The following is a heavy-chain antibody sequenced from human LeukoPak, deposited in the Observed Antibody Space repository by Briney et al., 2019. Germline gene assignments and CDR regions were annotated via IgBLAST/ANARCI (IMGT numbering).Heavy chain of an antibody. J-gene: IGHJ4*02. CDR2: IWYDGSNK. CDR3: AYRNMVRGVISDY. D-gene: IGHD3-10*01. CDR1: GFTFSSYG. V-gene: IGHV3-33*01. Sequence: GGSLRLSCAASGFTFSSYGMHWVRQAPGKGLEWVAVIWYDGSNKYYADSVKGRFTISRDNSKNTLYLQMNSLRAEDTAVYYCAYRNMVRGVISDYWGQGTLVTVSS.